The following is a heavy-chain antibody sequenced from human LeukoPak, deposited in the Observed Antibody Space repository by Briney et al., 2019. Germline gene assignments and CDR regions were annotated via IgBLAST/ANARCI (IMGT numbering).Heavy chain of an antibody. CDR3: ARDKPVVAATPDY. D-gene: IGHD2-15*01. J-gene: IGHJ4*02. V-gene: IGHV4-34*01. CDR1: GGSFSGYY. Sequence: ETLVLTCAVYGGSFSGYYWTWIRQPPGKGPEGIGESNHSGSTNYTPSLKSRVTISVDTSKNQFSLKLSSVTAADTAVYYCARDKPVVAATPDYWGQGTLVTVSS. CDR2: SNHSGST.